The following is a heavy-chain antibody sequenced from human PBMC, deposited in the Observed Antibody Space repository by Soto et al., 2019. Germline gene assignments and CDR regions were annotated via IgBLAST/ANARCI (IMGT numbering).Heavy chain of an antibody. V-gene: IGHV3-23*01. D-gene: IGHD3-9*01. CDR2: ISGSGGST. J-gene: IGHJ6*02. CDR3: ATNVVLRYSHRGYYCMGV. Sequence: EVQVLESGGGLVQPGGSLRLSCAASGFTFSSYAMSWVRQAPGKGLEWVSAISGSGGSTYYADSVKGRFTISRDNSKNTLYLQTNRLRAEETALYYCATNVVLRYSHRGYYCMGVWGHGTTVTVSS. CDR1: GFTFSSYA.